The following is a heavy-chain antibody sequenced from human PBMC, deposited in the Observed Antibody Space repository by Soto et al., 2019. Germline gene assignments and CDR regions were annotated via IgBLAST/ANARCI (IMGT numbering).Heavy chain of an antibody. CDR3: AKEKAAGEYYYYGMDV. V-gene: IGHV3-30*18. Sequence: GGSLRLSCAASGFTFSSYGMHWVRQAPGKGLEWVAVISYDGSNKYYADSVKGRFTISRDNSKNTLYLQMNSLRAEDTAVYYCAKEKAAGEYYYYGMDVWGQGTTVTVSS. CDR1: GFTFSSYG. J-gene: IGHJ6*02. CDR2: ISYDGSNK. D-gene: IGHD6-13*01.